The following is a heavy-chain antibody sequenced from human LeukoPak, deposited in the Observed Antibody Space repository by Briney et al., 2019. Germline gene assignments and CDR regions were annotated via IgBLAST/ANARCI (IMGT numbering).Heavy chain of an antibody. J-gene: IGHJ4*02. CDR3: AKDGPAVLRPRDY. V-gene: IGHV3-23*01. CDR2: IGGSGIST. Sequence: GGSLPDAFAACGFTFRTYVLCWVRQAPRKGLEWVSTIGGSGISTYYADSVKGRFTISRDTSKNTLFLQMDSLRAEDTAVYYCAKDGPAVLRPRDYWGQGTLVTVTS. D-gene: IGHD4/OR15-4a*01. CDR1: GFTFRTYV.